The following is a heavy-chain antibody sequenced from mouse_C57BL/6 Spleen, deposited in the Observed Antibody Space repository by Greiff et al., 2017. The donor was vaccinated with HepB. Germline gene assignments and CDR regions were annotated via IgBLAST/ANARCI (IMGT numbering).Heavy chain of an antibody. CDR3: ARSYGSSPRFAY. V-gene: IGHV1-81*01. Sequence: QVHVKQSGAELARPGASVKLSCKASGYTFTSYGISWVKQRTGQGLEWIGEIYPRSGNTYYNEKFKGKATLTADKSSSTAYMELRSLTSEDSAVYFCARSYGSSPRFAYWGQGTLVTVSA. CDR1: GYTFTSYG. J-gene: IGHJ3*01. D-gene: IGHD1-1*01. CDR2: IYPRSGNT.